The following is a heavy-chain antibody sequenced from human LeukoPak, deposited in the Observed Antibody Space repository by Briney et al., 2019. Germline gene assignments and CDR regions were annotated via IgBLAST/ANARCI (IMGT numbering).Heavy chain of an antibody. CDR1: GGSISSYY. D-gene: IGHD6-13*01. Sequence: SETLSLTCTVSGGSISSYYWSWIRQPPGKGLEWIGYIYYSGSTNYNPSLKSRVTISVDTSKNQFSLKLSSVTAADTAVYYCARARRGYSSPVDAFDIWGQGTMVTVSS. J-gene: IGHJ3*02. V-gene: IGHV4-59*01. CDR3: ARARRGYSSPVDAFDI. CDR2: IYYSGST.